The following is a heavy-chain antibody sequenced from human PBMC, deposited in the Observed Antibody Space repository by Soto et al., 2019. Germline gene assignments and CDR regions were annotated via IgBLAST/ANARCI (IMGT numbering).Heavy chain of an antibody. V-gene: IGHV4-59*01. CDR1: GGSISSYY. CDR3: ARGSSDHWFDP. Sequence: PSETLSLTCTVSGGSISSYYWTWIRQPPGKGLEWIGYIYYSGTTNYNPSLKSRLTISVDTSKNQFSLKLTSVTAADTAVYYCARGSSDHWFDPWGQGTLVTVSS. D-gene: IGHD1-26*01. J-gene: IGHJ5*02. CDR2: IYYSGTT.